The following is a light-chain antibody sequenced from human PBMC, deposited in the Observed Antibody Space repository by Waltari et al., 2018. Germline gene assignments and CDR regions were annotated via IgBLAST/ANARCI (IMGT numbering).Light chain of an antibody. V-gene: IGKV2-30*02. Sequence: DVVMTQYPLPLPVTLGQPASIPCWSRQSFVHSVGNNYLNWFQQRPGQSPRRLIYQGSIRDSGVPDRFSGSGSGTDFTLKISRLEAEDVGVYYCMQGTHWPRTFGQGTKVEIK. CDR1: QSFVHSVGNNY. CDR2: QGS. CDR3: MQGTHWPRT. J-gene: IGKJ1*01.